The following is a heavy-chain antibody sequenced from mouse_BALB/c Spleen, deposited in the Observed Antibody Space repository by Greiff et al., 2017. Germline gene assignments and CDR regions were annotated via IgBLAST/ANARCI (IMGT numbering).Heavy chain of an antibody. J-gene: IGHJ1*01. D-gene: IGHD1-1*01. CDR2: ISSGGST. Sequence: EVHLVESGGGLVKPGGSLKLSCAASGFTFSSYAMSWVRQTPEKRLEWVASISSGGSTYYPDSVKGRFTISSDNARNILYLQMSSLRSEDTAMYYCARGDYYGSSHWYFDVWGAGTTVTVSS. V-gene: IGHV5-6-5*01. CDR1: GFTFSSYA. CDR3: ARGDYYGSSHWYFDV.